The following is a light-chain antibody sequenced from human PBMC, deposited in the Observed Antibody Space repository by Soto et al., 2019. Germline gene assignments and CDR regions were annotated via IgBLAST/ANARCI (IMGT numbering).Light chain of an antibody. CDR1: SSGVGSYNV. V-gene: IGLV2-23*01. J-gene: IGLJ2*01. CDR3: CSYAGDTTDVV. Sequence: QSALTQPASVSGSHGQSITISCTGPSSGVGSYNVVSWYQQHPGKAPKLMIYEGSKRPSGVSNRFSGSKSGNTASLTISGLQAEDEADYYCCSYAGDTTDVVFGGGTKVTVL. CDR2: EGS.